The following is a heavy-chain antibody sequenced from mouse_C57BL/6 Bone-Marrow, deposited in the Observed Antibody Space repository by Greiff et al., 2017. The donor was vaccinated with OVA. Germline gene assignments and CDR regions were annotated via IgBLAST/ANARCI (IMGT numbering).Heavy chain of an antibody. J-gene: IGHJ4*01. CDR1: GYTFTSYW. D-gene: IGHD2-3*01. Sequence: QVQLQQSGAELVKPGASVKLSCKASGYTFTSYWMQWVKQRPGQGLEWIGEIDPSDSYTNYNQKFKGKATLTVDTSSSTAYMQLSSLTSEDSAVYYCARHDGYYPYAMDYWGQGTSVTVSS. CDR3: ARHDGYYPYAMDY. CDR2: IDPSDSYT. V-gene: IGHV1-50*01.